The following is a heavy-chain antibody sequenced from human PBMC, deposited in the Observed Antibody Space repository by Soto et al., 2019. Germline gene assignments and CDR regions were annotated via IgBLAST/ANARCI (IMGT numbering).Heavy chain of an antibody. CDR3: AIHFYYGSGSYYAVDY. J-gene: IGHJ4*02. V-gene: IGHV3-23*01. CDR2: ISASGGST. Sequence: EVQLLESGGGLVQPGGSLRLSCVVSGFTFNNYAMNWVRQAPGKGPEWVSGISASGGSTYYADSVKGRFTISRDSSKHTLYLQMNSLRADDTAIYYCAIHFYYGSGSYYAVDYWGQGTLVTVSS. D-gene: IGHD3-10*01. CDR1: GFTFNNYA.